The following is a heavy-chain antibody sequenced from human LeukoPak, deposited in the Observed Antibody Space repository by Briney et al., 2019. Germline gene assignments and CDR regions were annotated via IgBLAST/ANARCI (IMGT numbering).Heavy chain of an antibody. D-gene: IGHD3-22*01. J-gene: IGHJ6*02. Sequence: SGTLSLTCTVSGGSISSGGYYWSWIRQHPGTGLEWIGYIYYSGSTYYNPSLKSRVTISVDTSKNQFSLKLSSVTAADTAVYYCARFISYYDSSGYYPGYYYYGMDVWGQGTTVTVSS. CDR2: IYYSGST. CDR3: ARFISYYDSSGYYPGYYYYGMDV. CDR1: GGSISSGGYY. V-gene: IGHV4-31*03.